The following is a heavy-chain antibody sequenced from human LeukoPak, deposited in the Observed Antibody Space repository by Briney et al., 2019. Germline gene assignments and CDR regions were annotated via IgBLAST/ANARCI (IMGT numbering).Heavy chain of an antibody. CDR2: IYYSGST. J-gene: IGHJ4*02. CDR3: ARLASGSYGPLTPFDY. V-gene: IGHV4-59*08. D-gene: IGHD1-26*01. CDR1: GGSISIYY. Sequence: PSETLSLTCTVSGGSISIYYLSWIRQPPGKGLEWVGDIYYSGSTNYNPSLKSRVTISVDTSKNQFTLTLSSVTAAATAVYSSARLASGSYGPLTPFDYWGQGTLVTVSS.